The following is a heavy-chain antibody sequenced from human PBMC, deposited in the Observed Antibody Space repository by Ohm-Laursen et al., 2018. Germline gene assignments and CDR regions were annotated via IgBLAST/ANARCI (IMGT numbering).Heavy chain of an antibody. D-gene: IGHD3-22*01. V-gene: IGHV3-74*01. CDR1: GFIVSNNY. CDR3: ARGGNYYDSSGYYASFDY. J-gene: IGHJ4*02. CDR2: INSDGSST. Sequence: SLRLSCTASGFIVSNNYMSWVRQAPGKGLVWVSRINSDGSSTSYADSVKGRFTISRDNAKNTLYLQMNSLRAEDTAVYYCARGGNYYDSSGYYASFDYWGQGTLVTVSS.